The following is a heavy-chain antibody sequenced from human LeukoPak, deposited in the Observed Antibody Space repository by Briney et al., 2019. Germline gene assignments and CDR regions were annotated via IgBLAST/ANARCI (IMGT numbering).Heavy chain of an antibody. CDR1: GYTFTSYD. D-gene: IGHD2/OR15-2a*01. CDR3: ARVYGGIDY. V-gene: IGHV1-8*01. Sequence: GASVKVSCKASGYTFTSYDINWVRQATGQGLEWMGWMNPNSGNRGYAQKFQGRVTMTRDTTISTAYMELSGLRYEDTAVYYCARVYGGIDYWGQGTLVTVSS. CDR2: MNPNSGNR. J-gene: IGHJ4*02.